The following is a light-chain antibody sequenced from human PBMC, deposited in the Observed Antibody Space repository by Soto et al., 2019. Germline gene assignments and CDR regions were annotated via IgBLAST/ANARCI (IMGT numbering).Light chain of an antibody. J-gene: IGLJ1*01. CDR3: SSYTTTSTYV. V-gene: IGLV2-14*01. Sequence: QSALTQPASLSGSPGQSITISCAGTSSDIGGSKYVSWYQQHPGKAPKLIIYEVTYRPSGVSARFSGSKSGNTASLTVSGLQAEDEADYYCSSYTTTSTYVFGTGTKLTVL. CDR2: EVT. CDR1: SSDIGGSKY.